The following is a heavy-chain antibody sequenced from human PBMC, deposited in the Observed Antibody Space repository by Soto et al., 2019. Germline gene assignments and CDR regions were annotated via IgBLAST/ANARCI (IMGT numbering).Heavy chain of an antibody. V-gene: IGHV1-69*13. J-gene: IGHJ4*02. CDR1: GGTFGSHG. CDR3: ARGAMANFDY. D-gene: IGHD5-18*01. CDR2: LIAMLGTP. Sequence: SVKVSCKASGGTFGSHGIAWVRQAPGQGLEWMGGLIAMLGTPAYARKVQGRATITADESLTSSYLELRSLRSEDTAVYFCARGAMANFDYWGQGTVVTVSS.